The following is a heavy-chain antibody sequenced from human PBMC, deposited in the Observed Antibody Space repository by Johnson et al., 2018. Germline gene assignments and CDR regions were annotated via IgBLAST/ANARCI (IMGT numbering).Heavy chain of an antibody. J-gene: IGHJ4*02. Sequence: VQLGESGGGLVQAGGSLRPSCAASGFTVSSYWMSWVRQAPGKGPEWVASIKEDGSEIYYLASLKGRFTISRDNAKDSLNLQMNSLRAEDTAVYYCVRGHLYLFYWGQGIMVTVSS. CDR1: GFTVSSYW. D-gene: IGHD3-16*01. CDR3: VRGHLYLFY. V-gene: IGHV3-7*01. CDR2: IKEDGSEI.